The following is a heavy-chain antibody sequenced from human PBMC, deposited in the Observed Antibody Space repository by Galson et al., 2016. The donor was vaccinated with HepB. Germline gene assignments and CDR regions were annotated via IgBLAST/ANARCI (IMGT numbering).Heavy chain of an antibody. D-gene: IGHD5-18*01. V-gene: IGHV6-1*01. J-gene: IGHJ4*02. CDR2: TYYRSKWYN. CDR1: GDSVSSNVAT. CDR3: ARGGGPLGTAMVVDHFDY. Sequence: CAISGDSVSSNVATWHWIRQSPSRGLEWLGRTYYRSKWYNDYAVSVKSRITINPDTPKNQFSLRLNSVTPEDTAVYYCARGGGPLGTAMVVDHFDYWGQGTLVTVSS.